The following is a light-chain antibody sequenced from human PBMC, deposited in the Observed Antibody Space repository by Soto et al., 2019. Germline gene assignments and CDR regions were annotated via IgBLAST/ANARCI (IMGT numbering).Light chain of an antibody. CDR2: DVS. J-gene: IGLJ3*02. CDR3: SSSTITASLVV. V-gene: IGLV2-14*01. Sequence: QSALTQPASVSGSPGQSITISCTGTSSDIGDYNYVSWYQQYPGKVPKLVIYDVSHRPSGVSNRFSGSKPGNTASLTISGLQAEDEADYYCSSSTITASLVVFGGGTKVTVL. CDR1: SSDIGDYNY.